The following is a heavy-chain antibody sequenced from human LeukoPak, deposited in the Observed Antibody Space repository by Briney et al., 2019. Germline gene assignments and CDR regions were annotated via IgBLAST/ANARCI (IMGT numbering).Heavy chain of an antibody. CDR1: GFTFSKYW. J-gene: IGHJ3*02. Sequence: GSLRLSCSASGFTFSKYWLHWLRQAPGEGLVWVSRINPDDKSASCADSVKGRFTIARDDARKTLYLQMNSLRAEDTAVYYCLTIVETTFDAFDIWGQGTMVTVSS. V-gene: IGHV3-74*01. CDR2: INPDDKSA. CDR3: LTIVETTFDAFDI. D-gene: IGHD2/OR15-2a*01.